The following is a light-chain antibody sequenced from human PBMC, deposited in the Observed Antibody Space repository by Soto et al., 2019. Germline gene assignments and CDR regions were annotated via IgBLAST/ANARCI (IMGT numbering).Light chain of an antibody. J-gene: IGLJ2*01. Sequence: SSELTQAPAMSVALGQTVRITCQGDSLRSYYASWLQQKPGQAPVLVIYCNDNRPSGIPDRFSGSSSGNTASLTITGTQAEDEADYYCTSRDSGGDLLLFGGGTKLTVL. V-gene: IGLV3-19*01. CDR3: TSRDSGGDLLL. CDR2: CND. CDR1: SLRSYY.